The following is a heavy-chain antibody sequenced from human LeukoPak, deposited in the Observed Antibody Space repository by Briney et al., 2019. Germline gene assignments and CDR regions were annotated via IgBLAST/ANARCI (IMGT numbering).Heavy chain of an antibody. CDR2: IKSKTDGGTT. CDR3: TTDFYDYVWGSYRRDY. Sequence: GGSLRLSCAASGFTFSNAWMSWVRQAPGKGPEWGGRIKSKTDGGTTDYAAPVKGRFTISRDDSKNTLYLQMNSLKTEDTAVYYCTTDFYDYVWGSYRRDYWGQGTLVTVSS. D-gene: IGHD3-16*01. CDR1: GFTFSNAW. J-gene: IGHJ4*02. V-gene: IGHV3-15*01.